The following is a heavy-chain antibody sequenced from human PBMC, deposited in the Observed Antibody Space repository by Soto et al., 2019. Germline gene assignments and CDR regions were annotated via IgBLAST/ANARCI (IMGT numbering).Heavy chain of an antibody. V-gene: IGHV3-23*01. Sequence: EVQLLESGGGLVQPGGSLRLSCAASGFTFSSYAMSWFRQAPGKGLEWVSSISVSGGSTYYADSVKGRFTISRDNSKSTLFLHMNSLRAEATAVYYCAKAAGSDYYPVAYWGQGTLVTVSS. CDR1: GFTFSSYA. J-gene: IGHJ4*02. CDR2: ISVSGGST. CDR3: AKAAGSDYYPVAY. D-gene: IGHD3-22*01.